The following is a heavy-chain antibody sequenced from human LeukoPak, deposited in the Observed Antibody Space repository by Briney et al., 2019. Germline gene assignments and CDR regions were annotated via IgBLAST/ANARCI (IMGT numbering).Heavy chain of an antibody. J-gene: IGHJ6*03. CDR1: GFTFSSYG. D-gene: IGHD1-1*01. CDR3: ARYGWAMDV. Sequence: GGSLRLSCAASGFTFSSYGMSWVRQAPGKGLEWVSAISGSGGSTYYADSVKGRFTISRDNAKNSLYLQMNSLRAEDTAVYYCARYGWAMDVWGKGTTVTVSS. CDR2: ISGSGGST. V-gene: IGHV3-23*01.